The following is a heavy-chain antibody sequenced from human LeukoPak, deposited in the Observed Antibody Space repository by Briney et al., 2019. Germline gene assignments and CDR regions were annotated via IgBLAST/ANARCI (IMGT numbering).Heavy chain of an antibody. CDR1: GYTFTSYY. J-gene: IGHJ4*02. D-gene: IGHD1-26*01. Sequence: ASVKVSCKASGYTFTSYYMHWVRQAPGQGLEWMGIINPSGGSTSYAQKFQGRVTMTRDTSTSTVYMELSSLRSEDTAVYYCARDRTLPRRIVGATALDYWGQGTLVTVSS. V-gene: IGHV1-46*01. CDR3: ARDRTLPRRIVGATALDY. CDR2: INPSGGST.